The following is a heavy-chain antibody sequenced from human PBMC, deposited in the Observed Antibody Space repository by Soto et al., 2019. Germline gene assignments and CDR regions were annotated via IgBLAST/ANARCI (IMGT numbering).Heavy chain of an antibody. Sequence: QVQLQQWGAGLLKPSETLSLTCGVYGGSFSGNYWSWIRQPPGEGLEWIGEITPSGSTNYSPSLKSRATISADISKNEFSLKLTSVTAADTAVYYCARDRDGGGASWGQGTLVTVSS. CDR2: ITPSGST. V-gene: IGHV4-34*01. CDR3: ARDRDGGGAS. D-gene: IGHD4-17*01. J-gene: IGHJ5*02. CDR1: GGSFSGNY.